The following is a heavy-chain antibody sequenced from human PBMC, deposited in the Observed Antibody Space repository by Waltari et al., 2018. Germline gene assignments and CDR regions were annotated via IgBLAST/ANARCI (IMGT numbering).Heavy chain of an antibody. CDR3: ARDSTRPLLSGWDSGAFDI. V-gene: IGHV3-21*01. CDR1: GFTFSSYS. CDR2: ISSSSSYI. D-gene: IGHD6-19*01. Sequence: EVQLVESGGGLVKPGGSLRLSCAASGFTFSSYSMNWVRQAPGKGLEWVASISSSSSYIYYADSVKGRFTISRDNAKNSLYLQMNSLRAEDTAVYYCARDSTRPLLSGWDSGAFDILGQGTMVTVSS. J-gene: IGHJ3*02.